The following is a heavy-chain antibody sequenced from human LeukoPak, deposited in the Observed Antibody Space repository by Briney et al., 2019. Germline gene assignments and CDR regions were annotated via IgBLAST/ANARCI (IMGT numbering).Heavy chain of an antibody. D-gene: IGHD1-26*01. J-gene: IGHJ4*02. Sequence: SETLSLTCTVFGDSMRGYYWSWIRQPPGKGLEWIGYIYTTGMTDYNPSLNSRVTISLDSSKNQFSLELYSVTAADTAVYYCARHRGGRFSESYCDYWGQGMLVTVSS. CDR2: IYTTGMT. CDR3: ARHRGGRFSESYCDY. CDR1: GDSMRGYY. V-gene: IGHV4-59*08.